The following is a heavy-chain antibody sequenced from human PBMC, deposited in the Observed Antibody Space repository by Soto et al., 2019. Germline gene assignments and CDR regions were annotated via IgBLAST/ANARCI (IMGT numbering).Heavy chain of an antibody. CDR3: AGTTSHQWYYMDV. Sequence: QVQLQESGPGLVKPSQTLSLTCAISGDSVSSNSAAWNWIRLSPSRGLEWLARTYYRSRWSNDYAVSVRSRITVNPDTSKNQFSLQLTSVTPEDTAVYYCAGTTSHQWYYMDVWGKGTTVTVSS. J-gene: IGHJ6*03. D-gene: IGHD1-7*01. CDR2: TYYRSRWSN. V-gene: IGHV6-1*01. CDR1: GDSVSSNSAA.